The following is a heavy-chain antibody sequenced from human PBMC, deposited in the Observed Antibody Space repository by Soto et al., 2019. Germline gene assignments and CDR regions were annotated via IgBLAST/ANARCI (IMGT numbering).Heavy chain of an antibody. D-gene: IGHD3-3*01. Sequence: SETLSLTCTVSDGSISSGGYYWSWIRQHPGKGLEWIGYIYYSGSTYYNPSLKSRVTISVDTSKNQFSLKLSSVTAADTAVYYCAREPRNTNYYYYGMDVWGQGTTVTVS. CDR3: AREPRNTNYYYYGMDV. CDR1: DGSISSGGYY. V-gene: IGHV4-31*03. CDR2: IYYSGST. J-gene: IGHJ6*02.